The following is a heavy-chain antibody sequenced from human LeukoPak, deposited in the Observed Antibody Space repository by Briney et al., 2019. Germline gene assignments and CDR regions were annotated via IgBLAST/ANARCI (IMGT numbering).Heavy chain of an antibody. CDR1: GFTFSSYS. CDR3: ARARAVAEAFDI. Sequence: PGGSLRLSCAASGFTFSSYSMNWVRQAPGKGLEWVSSISSSSSYIYYADSVKGRFTISRDNAKNSLYLQMNSLRAEDTAVYYCARARAVAEAFDIWGQGTMVTVSS. CDR2: ISSSSSYI. V-gene: IGHV3-21*01. D-gene: IGHD6-19*01. J-gene: IGHJ3*02.